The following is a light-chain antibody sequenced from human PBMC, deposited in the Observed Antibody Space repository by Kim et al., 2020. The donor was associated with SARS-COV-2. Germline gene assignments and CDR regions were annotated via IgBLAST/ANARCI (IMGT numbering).Light chain of an antibody. CDR3: QQYYSLPYT. J-gene: IGKJ2*01. CDR1: QSVLYSSNKMYS. CDR2: WAS. V-gene: IGKV4-1*01. Sequence: DIVLTQSPDSLAVSLGERATINCKSSQSVLYSSNKMYSLAWYQQKPGQSPKLLIYWASTRASGVPDRFSGSGSGADFTLTINSLQGEDVTVYYCQQYYSLPYTFGQGTKLEI.